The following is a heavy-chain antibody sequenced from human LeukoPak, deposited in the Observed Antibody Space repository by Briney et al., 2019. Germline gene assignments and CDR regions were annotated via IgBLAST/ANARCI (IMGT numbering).Heavy chain of an antibody. Sequence: GSLRLSCAASGFTFSSYAMSWVRQAPGKGLEWVSAISGSGGSTYYADSVKGRFTISRDNSKNTLYLQMNSLRAEDTAVYYCAKHGSGGGVVVAARSSYSYFDYWGQGTLVTVSS. J-gene: IGHJ4*02. CDR3: AKHGSGGGVVVAARSSYSYFDY. V-gene: IGHV3-23*01. CDR2: ISGSGGST. CDR1: GFTFSSYA. D-gene: IGHD2-15*01.